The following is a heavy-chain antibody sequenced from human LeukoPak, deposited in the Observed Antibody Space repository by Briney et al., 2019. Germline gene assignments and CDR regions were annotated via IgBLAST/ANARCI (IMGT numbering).Heavy chain of an antibody. CDR1: GYTFASYN. J-gene: IGHJ4*02. Sequence: ASVKASCKASGYTFASYNVDWVRQAPGQGLEWMGWMNPDSGAAGYAEKFQGRVTMTRNTSTNTAYLELSSLRSEDTAVYYCTSLVRGIPYWGQGTLVPVSS. CDR2: MNPDSGAA. V-gene: IGHV1-8*01. D-gene: IGHD3-10*01. CDR3: TSLVRGIPY.